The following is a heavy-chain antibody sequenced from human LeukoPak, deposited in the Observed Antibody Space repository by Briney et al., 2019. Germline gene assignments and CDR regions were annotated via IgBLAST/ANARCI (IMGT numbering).Heavy chain of an antibody. Sequence: PSETLSLTCGVFGVSINDYYWSWIRQSRGRGLEWIGEISHTEGTRYNPSLESRVTMSVGTSENQLSLKLIFVTAADTAVYYCARIRCRHSGSLCYNHWGLGTLVTVSS. D-gene: IGHD3-22*01. CDR2: ISHTEGT. CDR1: GVSINDYY. CDR3: ARIRCRHSGSLCYNH. V-gene: IGHV4-34*01. J-gene: IGHJ4*02.